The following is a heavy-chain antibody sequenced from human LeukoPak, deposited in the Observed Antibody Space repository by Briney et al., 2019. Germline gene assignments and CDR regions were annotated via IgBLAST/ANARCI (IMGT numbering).Heavy chain of an antibody. D-gene: IGHD6-13*01. CDR2: IYYSGST. CDR1: GGSISSYY. CDR3: ARHVGDSSSWFS. V-gene: IGHV4-59*08. Sequence: SETLSLTCTVSGGSISSYYWSWIRQPPGKGLEWIGYIYYSGSTNYNPSLKSRVTISVGTSKNQFSLKLSSVTAADTAVYYCARHVGDSSSWFSWGQGTLVTVSS. J-gene: IGHJ4*02.